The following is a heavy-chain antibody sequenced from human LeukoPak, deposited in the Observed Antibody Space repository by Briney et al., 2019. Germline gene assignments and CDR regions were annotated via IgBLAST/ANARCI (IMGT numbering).Heavy chain of an antibody. CDR2: INPNSGGT. J-gene: IGHJ4*02. D-gene: IGHD3-16*01. CDR3: ARERGRLMSPDNAVDY. CDR1: GYTFTGYY. V-gene: IGHV1-2*02. Sequence: ASVKVSCKASGYTFTGYYMHWVRQAPGQGLEWMGWINPNSGGTNYAQKFQGRVTMTRDTSISTAYMELSRLRSDDTAVYYCARERGRLMSPDNAVDYWGQGTQVTVSS.